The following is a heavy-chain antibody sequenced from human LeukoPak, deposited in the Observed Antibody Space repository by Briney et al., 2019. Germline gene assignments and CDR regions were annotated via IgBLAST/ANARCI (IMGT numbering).Heavy chain of an antibody. J-gene: IGHJ4*02. CDR1: GGSFSGYY. CDR2: INHSGST. Sequence: SETLSLTCAVYGGSFSGYYWSWVRQPPGKGLEWIGEINHSGSTNYNPSLKSRVTISVDTSKNQFSLKLSSVTAADTAVYYCARVGVGATPFDYWGQGTLVTVSS. V-gene: IGHV4-34*01. D-gene: IGHD1-26*01. CDR3: ARVGVGATPFDY.